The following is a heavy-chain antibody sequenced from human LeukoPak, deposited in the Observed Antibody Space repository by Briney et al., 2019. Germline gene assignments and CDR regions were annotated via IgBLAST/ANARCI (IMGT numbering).Heavy chain of an antibody. J-gene: IGHJ3*02. Sequence: ASVKVSCKASGGXFSSYAISWVRQAPGQGLEWMGRIIPILGIANYAQKFQGRVTITADKSTSTAYMELSSLRSEDTAVYYCARVGGLLWFGEQSGAFDIWGQGTMITVSS. CDR3: ARVGGLLWFGEQSGAFDI. V-gene: IGHV1-69*04. CDR1: GGXFSSYA. D-gene: IGHD3-10*01. CDR2: IIPILGIA.